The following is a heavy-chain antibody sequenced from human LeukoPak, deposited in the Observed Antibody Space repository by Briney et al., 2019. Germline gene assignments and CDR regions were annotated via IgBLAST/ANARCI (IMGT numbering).Heavy chain of an antibody. CDR2: ISISSNYI. V-gene: IGHV3-21*01. J-gene: IGHJ6*03. CDR1: GFTFSRYS. CDR3: ARDPYSGSYGNYYYYFMDV. D-gene: IGHD1-26*01. Sequence: GGSLRLSCAASGFTFSRYSMNWVRQAPGKGLEWVSSISISSNYIYYADSVKGRFTISRDNAKNSLYLQVNSLRAEDTAVYYCARDPYSGSYGNYYYYFMDVWGKGTTVTISS.